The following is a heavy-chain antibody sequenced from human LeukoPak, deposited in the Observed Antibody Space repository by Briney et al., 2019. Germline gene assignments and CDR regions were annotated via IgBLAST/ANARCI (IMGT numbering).Heavy chain of an antibody. D-gene: IGHD6-19*01. J-gene: IGHJ3*02. CDR3: ARGEVAEDAFDI. CDR1: GGSISSYY. Sequence: PSETLSLTCTVSGGSISSYYWSWIRQPPGKGLEWIGYIYYSGSTNYNPSLKSRVTISVDTSKNQFSLKLSSVTAADTAVYYCARGEVAEDAFDIWGQGTMVTVSS. CDR2: IYYSGST. V-gene: IGHV4-59*01.